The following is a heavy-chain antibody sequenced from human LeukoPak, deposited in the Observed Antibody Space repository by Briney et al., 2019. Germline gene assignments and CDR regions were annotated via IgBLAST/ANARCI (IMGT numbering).Heavy chain of an antibody. V-gene: IGHV4-59*01. J-gene: IGHJ4*02. CDR1: GDFISGYY. D-gene: IGHD4-17*01. CDR2: VFYTGTT. CDR3: ARGITVTTTSDHLDF. Sequence: SETLSLTCTVSGDFISGYYWNWIRQPPGKGLEWIGHVFYTGTTKYHPSLKSRIAISVDTSSNQFSLKLRSVTTADTAVYYCARGITVTTTSDHLDFWGQGILVTVPS.